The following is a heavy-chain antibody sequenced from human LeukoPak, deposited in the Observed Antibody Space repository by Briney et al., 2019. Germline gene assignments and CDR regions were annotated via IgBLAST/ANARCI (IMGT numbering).Heavy chain of an antibody. CDR2: IHYSGST. CDR3: ARVNGWHYY. CDR1: GGSISSYY. V-gene: IGHV4-59*01. Sequence: PSETLSLTCTVSGGSISSYYWSWVRQPPGKGLEWIGYIHYSGSTNYNPSLKSRVTISLDTSKNQFSLKLSSVTAADTAVYYCARVNGWHYYWGQGTLVTVSS. J-gene: IGHJ4*02. D-gene: IGHD6-19*01.